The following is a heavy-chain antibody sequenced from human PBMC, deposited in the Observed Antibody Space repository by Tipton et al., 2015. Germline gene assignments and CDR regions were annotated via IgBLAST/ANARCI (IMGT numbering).Heavy chain of an antibody. D-gene: IGHD4-17*01. V-gene: IGHV4-39*01. CDR1: GGSISSSSYY. J-gene: IGHJ4*02. Sequence: TLSLTCTVSGGSISSSSYYWGWIRQPPGKGLEWIGSIYYSGSTYYNPSLKSRVTISVDTSKNQFSLTVTSVTAADTAVYYCARSRYTVTPDSWGQGTLVTVSS. CDR3: ARSRYTVTPDS. CDR2: IYYSGST.